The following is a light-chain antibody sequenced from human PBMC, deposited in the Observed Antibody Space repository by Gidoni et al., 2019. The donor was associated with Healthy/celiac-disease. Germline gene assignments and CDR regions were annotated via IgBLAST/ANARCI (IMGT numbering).Light chain of an antibody. CDR2: DAS. CDR3: QQRSNWPRS. J-gene: IGKJ2*03. Sequence: IVLTQSPATLSLSPGERATLSCRASQSVSSYLACYQHKHGQAPRLLIYDASNRATGIPARFSGSGSGTDFTRTISSLEPEDFAVYYCQQRSNWPRSFGQGTKLEIK. CDR1: QSVSSY. V-gene: IGKV3-11*01.